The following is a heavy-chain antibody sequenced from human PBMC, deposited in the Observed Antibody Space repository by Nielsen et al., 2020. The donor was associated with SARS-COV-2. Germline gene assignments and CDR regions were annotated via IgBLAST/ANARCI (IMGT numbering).Heavy chain of an antibody. D-gene: IGHD3-10*01. CDR2: IDTAGNT. V-gene: IGHV3-13*04. J-gene: IGHJ6*02. Sequence: GGSLRLSCAASGFAFSTYDIHWVRQPTGKSLEWVSAIDTAGNTYYPDSVRGRFTISRENARNSVYLQVNSLRAGDTAVYYCARGYGFNYYYGMDVWGQGTTVTVSS. CDR3: ARGYGFNYYYGMDV. CDR1: GFAFSTYD.